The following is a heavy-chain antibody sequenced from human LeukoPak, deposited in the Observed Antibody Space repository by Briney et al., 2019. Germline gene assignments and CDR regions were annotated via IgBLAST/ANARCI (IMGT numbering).Heavy chain of an antibody. V-gene: IGHV4-61*08. J-gene: IGHJ4*02. CDR3: ARDHEWAFDY. CDR1: GGSVSSGGYY. D-gene: IGHD2-8*01. CDR2: IYYSGST. Sequence: SETLSLTCTVSGGSVSSGGYYWSWIRQPPGKGLEWIGYIYYSGSTNYNPSLKSRVTISVDTSKNQFSLKLSSVTAADTAVYYCARDHEWAFDYWGQGTLVTVSS.